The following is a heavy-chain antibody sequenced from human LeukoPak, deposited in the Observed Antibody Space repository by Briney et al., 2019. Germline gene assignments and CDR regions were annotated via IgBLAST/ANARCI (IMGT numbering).Heavy chain of an antibody. J-gene: IGHJ4*02. V-gene: IGHV3-7*03. D-gene: IGHD6-13*01. Sequence: GGSLRLSCAASGFTFSNYWMTWVRQAPGKGLEWVANINRDGSERYYVDSVKGRFTISRDDAKSSLYLQMNSLRAEDTAVYYCAKDSAYSSSWYYFDYWGQGTLVTVAS. CDR3: AKDSAYSSSWYYFDY. CDR2: INRDGSER. CDR1: GFTFSNYW.